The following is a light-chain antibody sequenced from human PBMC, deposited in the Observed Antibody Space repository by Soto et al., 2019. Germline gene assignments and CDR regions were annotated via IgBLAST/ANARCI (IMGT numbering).Light chain of an antibody. Sequence: EIVMTQSPATLSVSPGERATLSCRASQSVSSNLAWYQQKPGQAPRLLIYGASTTAPGLPARFSGSGPGTEFTLTISSLQSEDFAVYYCQQYNNWPITFGQGTKVDIK. CDR1: QSVSSN. V-gene: IGKV3-15*01. CDR2: GAS. J-gene: IGKJ1*01. CDR3: QQYNNWPIT.